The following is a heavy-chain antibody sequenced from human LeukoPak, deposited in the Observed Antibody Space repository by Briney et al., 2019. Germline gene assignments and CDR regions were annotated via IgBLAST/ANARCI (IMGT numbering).Heavy chain of an antibody. CDR2: IYSSGST. CDR3: ARARRSSGRPDAFDI. CDR1: GGSISTYY. J-gene: IGHJ3*02. Sequence: SETLSLTCTVSGGSISTYYWSWIRQPPGKGLEWIGYIYSSGSTKYNPALKSRVTLSVDTSKNQFSLKLSPVTAADTAVYHCARARRSSGRPDAFDIWGQGTMVTVSS. D-gene: IGHD6-25*01. V-gene: IGHV4-59*01.